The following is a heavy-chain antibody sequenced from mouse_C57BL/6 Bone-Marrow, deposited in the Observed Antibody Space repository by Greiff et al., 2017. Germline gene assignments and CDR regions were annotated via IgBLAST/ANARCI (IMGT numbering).Heavy chain of an antibody. J-gene: IGHJ4*01. D-gene: IGHD2-4*01. Sequence: VQLVESGAELARPGASVKLSCKASGYTFTSYGISWVKQRTGQGLEWIGEIYPRSGNTYYNEKFKGKATLTADKSSSTAYMELRSLTSEDSAVYFCAREGDYDYDASYYYAMDYWGQGTSVTVSS. CDR3: AREGDYDYDASYYYAMDY. CDR1: GYTFTSYG. CDR2: IYPRSGNT. V-gene: IGHV1-81*01.